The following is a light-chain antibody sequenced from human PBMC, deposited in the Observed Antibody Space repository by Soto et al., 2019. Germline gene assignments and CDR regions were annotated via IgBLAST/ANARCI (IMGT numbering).Light chain of an antibody. CDR2: STS. J-gene: IGLJ1*01. V-gene: IGLV1-44*01. CDR3: AAWDDRLDVYV. CDR1: SSNIGSNT. Sequence: VLTQPPSASGTPGQIVAISCSGSSSNIGSNTVTWYQQLPGTAPKLLIYSTSQRSSGVPGRFSGSKSGASASLSISGLQSEDEADYYCAAWDDRLDVYVFGTGTKVTVL.